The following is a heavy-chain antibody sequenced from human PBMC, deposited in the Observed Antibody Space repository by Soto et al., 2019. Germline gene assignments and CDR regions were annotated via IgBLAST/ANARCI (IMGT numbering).Heavy chain of an antibody. CDR1: GFTFSRYA. Sequence: PGGSRRLSWAASGFTFSRYAMHWGRQAPGKGLEWVAVISYDGSNKYYADSVKGRFTISRDNSKNTLYLQMNSLRAEDTAVYYCARDSKYYDFWSGYPKKYYYYYGMDVWGQGTTVTVSS. D-gene: IGHD3-3*01. V-gene: IGHV3-30-3*01. CDR2: ISYDGSNK. J-gene: IGHJ6*02. CDR3: ARDSKYYDFWSGYPKKYYYYYGMDV.